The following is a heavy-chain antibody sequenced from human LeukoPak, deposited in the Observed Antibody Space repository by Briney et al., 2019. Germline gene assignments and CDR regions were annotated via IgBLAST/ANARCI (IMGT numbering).Heavy chain of an antibody. Sequence: ASVKVSCKASGYTFTSYSMHWVRQAPGQGLEWMGIINPSGGSTTYAQKFQGRVTMTRDMSTSTVYMELSSLRSEDTAVYYCARDPGSRRFDPWGQGTLVTVSS. CDR1: GYTFTSYS. V-gene: IGHV1-46*01. D-gene: IGHD6-13*01. CDR3: ARDPGSRRFDP. J-gene: IGHJ5*02. CDR2: INPSGGST.